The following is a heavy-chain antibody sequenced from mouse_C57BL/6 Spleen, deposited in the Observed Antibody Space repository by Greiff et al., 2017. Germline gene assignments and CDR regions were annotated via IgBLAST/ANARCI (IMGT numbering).Heavy chain of an antibody. V-gene: IGHV2-2*01. D-gene: IGHD2-10*02. CDR1: GFSLTSYG. CDR2: ICSGGST. J-gene: IGHJ4*01. Sequence: QVQLQQSGPGLVQPSQSLSITCTVSGFSLTSYGVHWVRQSPGKGLEWLGVICSGGSTDYNAAFISRLSISNDNSKSQVFFKMNSLQADDTAIYYCARDEGVWDYAMDYWGQGTSVTVSS. CDR3: ARDEGVWDYAMDY.